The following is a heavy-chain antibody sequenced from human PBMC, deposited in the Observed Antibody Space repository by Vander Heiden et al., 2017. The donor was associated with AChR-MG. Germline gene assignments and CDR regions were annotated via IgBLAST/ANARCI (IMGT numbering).Heavy chain of an antibody. D-gene: IGHD6-19*01. V-gene: IGHV1-8*01. CDR3: ARSQDSSGWKYYYYYGMDV. J-gene: IGHJ6*02. Sequence: QVQQVQSGAEVKKPGASVKVSCKASGYTFTSDDINWVRQATGQGLECMGWMNPNSGNTGYAQKFQGRVTMTRNTSISTAYMELSSLRSEDTAVYYCARSQDSSGWKYYYYYGMDVWGQGTTVTVSS. CDR2: MNPNSGNT. CDR1: GYTFTSDD.